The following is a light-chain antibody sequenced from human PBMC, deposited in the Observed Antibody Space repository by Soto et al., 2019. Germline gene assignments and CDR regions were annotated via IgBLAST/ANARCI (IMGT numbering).Light chain of an antibody. V-gene: IGLV2-14*03. Sequence: QSALTQPASVSGSPGQSITISCTGTSSDVGGYNYVSWYQQYPGKAPKVLIYDVSSRPSGVSNRFSGSKSGNTASLTISGLQLEDEADYYCSSYTTTSTRVVFGGGTKLTVL. J-gene: IGLJ2*01. CDR3: SSYTTTSTRVV. CDR2: DVS. CDR1: SSDVGGYNY.